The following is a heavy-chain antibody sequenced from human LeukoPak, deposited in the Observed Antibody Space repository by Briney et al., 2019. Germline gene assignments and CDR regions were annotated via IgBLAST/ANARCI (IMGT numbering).Heavy chain of an antibody. D-gene: IGHD3-10*01. J-gene: IGHJ5*02. CDR2: IYYSGST. V-gene: IGHV4-59*01. Sequence: SETLSLTCTVSGGSISSYYWSWIRQPPGKGLEWSGFIYYSGSTNYNPALKSRVTMSVDTSKNQFSLKLSSVTAADTAVYYCARVILLVRGVGNRFDPWGQGTLVTVSS. CDR1: GGSISSYY. CDR3: ARVILLVRGVGNRFDP.